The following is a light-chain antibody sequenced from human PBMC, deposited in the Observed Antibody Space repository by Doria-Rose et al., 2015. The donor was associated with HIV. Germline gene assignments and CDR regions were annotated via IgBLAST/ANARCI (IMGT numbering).Light chain of an antibody. J-gene: IGKJ2*01. CDR3: QQYGSSYT. Sequence: ATLSLSPGERATLSCGASQSVSNYLAWFQQKPGLAPRLLIYDASNRATGIPGRFSGSESGTDFTLTISRLEPEDFAVYFCQQYGSSYTFGQGTKIEIK. CDR1: QSVSNY. V-gene: IGKV3D-20*01. CDR2: DAS.